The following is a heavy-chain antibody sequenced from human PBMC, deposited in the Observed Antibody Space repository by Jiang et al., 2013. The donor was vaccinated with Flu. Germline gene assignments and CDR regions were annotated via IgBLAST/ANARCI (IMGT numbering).Heavy chain of an antibody. CDR2: IIPILGIA. CDR1: TFSSYT. J-gene: IGHJ4*02. CDR3: ARAGPIEYSSSCC. V-gene: IGHV1-69*02. Sequence: TFSSYTISWVRQAPGQGLEWMGRIIPILGIANYAQKFQGRVTITADKSTSTAYMELSSLRSEDTAVYYCARAGPIEYSSSCCWGQGTLVTVSS. D-gene: IGHD6-6*01.